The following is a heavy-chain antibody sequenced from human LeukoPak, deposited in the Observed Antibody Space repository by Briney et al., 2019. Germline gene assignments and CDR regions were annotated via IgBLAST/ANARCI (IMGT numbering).Heavy chain of an antibody. D-gene: IGHD3-16*02. CDR3: ARARYFDY. V-gene: IGHV4-59*01. CDR1: GGSISSYY. CDR2: IYYSGST. J-gene: IGHJ4*02. Sequence: SETLSLACTVSGGSISSYYWSWIRQPPGEGLEWIGYIYYSGSTNYNPSLKSRVTISVDTSKNQFSLKLSSVTAADTAVYYCARARYFDYWGQGTLVTVSS.